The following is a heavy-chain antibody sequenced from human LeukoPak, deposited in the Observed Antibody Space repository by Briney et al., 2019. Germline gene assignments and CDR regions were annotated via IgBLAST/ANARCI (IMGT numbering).Heavy chain of an antibody. D-gene: IGHD6-13*01. V-gene: IGHV3-30*18. CDR3: AKPRYSSSCSFDY. CDR2: ISYDGSNK. CDR1: GFTFSSYG. Sequence: GGSVRLSCAASGFTFSSYGMHGVRQPRGKGREGVAVISYDGSNKYYADSVKGRFTISRDNSKNTLYLQRNSLRAEDTAVYYCAKPRYSSSCSFDYWGQGTLVTVSS. J-gene: IGHJ4*02.